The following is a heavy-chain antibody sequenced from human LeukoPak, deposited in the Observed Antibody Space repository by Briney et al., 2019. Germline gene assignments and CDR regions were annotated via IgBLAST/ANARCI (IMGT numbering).Heavy chain of an antibody. J-gene: IGHJ5*02. Sequence: SETLSLTCTVSGGSISSYYWSWIRQPPGKGLEWIGEINHSGSTNYNPSLKSRVTISVDTSKNQFSLKLSSATAADTAVYYCARAKRYLVGSSTSCFDPWGQGTLVTVSS. CDR1: GGSISSYY. D-gene: IGHD2-2*01. CDR2: INHSGST. CDR3: ARAKRYLVGSSTSCFDP. V-gene: IGHV4-34*01.